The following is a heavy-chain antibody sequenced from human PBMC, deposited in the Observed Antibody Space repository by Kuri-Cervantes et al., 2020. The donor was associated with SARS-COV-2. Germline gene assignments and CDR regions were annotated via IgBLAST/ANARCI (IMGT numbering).Heavy chain of an antibody. Sequence: LTCVPSGFTFRGYDMHWVRQAPGKGLEWVAFIRYDGSDKYYADSVKGRFTISRDNAKNSLYLQMNSLRAEDKAVYYCARGMGRYSSSFDYWGQGTLVTVSS. CDR3: ARGMGRYSSSFDY. J-gene: IGHJ4*02. V-gene: IGHV3-30*02. CDR1: GFTFRGYD. D-gene: IGHD6-6*01. CDR2: IRYDGSDK.